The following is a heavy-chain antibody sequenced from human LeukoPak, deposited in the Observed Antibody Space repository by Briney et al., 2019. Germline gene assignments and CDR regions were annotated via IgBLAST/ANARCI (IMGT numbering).Heavy chain of an antibody. Sequence: PSETLSLTCTVSGGSISSGDYYWRWIRQPPGKGLGWIGYIYYSGSTYYNPSLKSRVTISVDTSKNQFSLKLSSVTAADTAVYYCARADISGFYYGMDVWGQGTTVTVSS. CDR1: GGSISSGDYY. V-gene: IGHV4-30-4*01. J-gene: IGHJ6*02. D-gene: IGHD2-21*01. CDR2: IYYSGST. CDR3: ARADISGFYYGMDV.